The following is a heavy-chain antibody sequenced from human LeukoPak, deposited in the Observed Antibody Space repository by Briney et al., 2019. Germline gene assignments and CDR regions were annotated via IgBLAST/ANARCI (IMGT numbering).Heavy chain of an antibody. J-gene: IGHJ4*02. D-gene: IGHD1-26*01. CDR2: IYPSGGT. CDR3: ARDRIIVGAINLDY. V-gene: IGHV4-4*07. CDR1: GGSISSYY. Sequence: KPSETLSLTCTVSGGSISSYYWSWVRQPAGKGLEWIGRIYPSGGTDYNPSLKSRVTMSIDTSKNQFSLKLSSVTAADTAVYYCARDRIIVGAINLDYWGQGMLVTVSS.